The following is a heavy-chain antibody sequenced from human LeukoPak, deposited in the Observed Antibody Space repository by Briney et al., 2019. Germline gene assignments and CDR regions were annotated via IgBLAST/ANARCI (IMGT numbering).Heavy chain of an antibody. V-gene: IGHV4-39*01. CDR1: GGSISSSSYY. Sequence: SETLSLTCTVSGGSISSSSYYWGWIRQPPGKGLEWIGSIYYSGSTYYNPSLKSRVTISVDTSKNQFSLNVSSVTSADTAVYYCAVTTVTISEWGQGTLVTVSS. J-gene: IGHJ4*02. CDR2: IYYSGST. CDR3: AVTTVTISE. D-gene: IGHD4-17*01.